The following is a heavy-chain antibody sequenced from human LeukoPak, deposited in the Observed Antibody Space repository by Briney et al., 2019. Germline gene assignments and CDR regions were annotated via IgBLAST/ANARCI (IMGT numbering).Heavy chain of an antibody. CDR2: MNTDGSRI. V-gene: IGHV3-74*01. D-gene: IGHD1-26*01. J-gene: IGHJ4*02. CDR3: SRDFVGADDY. CDR1: GFTLSKYW. Sequence: GGSLRLSCAASGFTLSKYWMHWVRQAPGKGPVWVSRMNTDGSRIDYADSVKGQFTISRDSAKNTLYLQMNSLRAEDTAVYYCSRDFVGADDYWGQGTLVTVSS.